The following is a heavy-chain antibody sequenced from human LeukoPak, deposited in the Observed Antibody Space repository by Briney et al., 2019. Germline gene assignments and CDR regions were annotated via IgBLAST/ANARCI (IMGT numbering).Heavy chain of an antibody. Sequence: GGSLRLSCAASGFTFSSYAMHWVRQAPGKGLEGGAVISYDGSNKYYADSVKGRFTISTDNSKNTLYLQMNSLRAADTAVYYCASLSTPIAAAGKDWFDPWGQGTLVTVSS. CDR1: GFTFSSYA. J-gene: IGHJ5*02. CDR3: ASLSTPIAAAGKDWFDP. V-gene: IGHV3-30*04. D-gene: IGHD6-13*01. CDR2: ISYDGSNK.